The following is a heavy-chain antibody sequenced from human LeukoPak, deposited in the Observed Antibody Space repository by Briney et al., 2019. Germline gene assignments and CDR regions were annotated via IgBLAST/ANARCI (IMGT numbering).Heavy chain of an antibody. D-gene: IGHD3-22*01. Sequence: ASVKVSCKVSGYTLTELSMHWVRQAPGKGLEWMGGFDPEDGETIYAQKFQGRVTMAEDTSADTIYMELRSLTSDDTAVYYCATGGPPDFYDSPSHWGQGTLVTVSS. CDR2: FDPEDGET. CDR3: ATGGPPDFYDSPSH. CDR1: GYTLTELS. J-gene: IGHJ4*02. V-gene: IGHV1-24*01.